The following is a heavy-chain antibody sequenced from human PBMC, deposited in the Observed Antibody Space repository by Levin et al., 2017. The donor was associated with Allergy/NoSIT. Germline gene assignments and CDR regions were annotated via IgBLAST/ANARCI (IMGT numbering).Heavy chain of an antibody. CDR3: VKMGGADDGETHWYFDR. V-gene: IGHV3-23*01. J-gene: IGHJ2*01. CDR2: INYSGGTT. D-gene: IGHD4-17*01. CDR1: EFTFSSYA. Sequence: PSGGSLRLSCAASEFTFSSYAMSWVRQAPGKGLEWVSVINYSGGTTYYADSVKGRSTISRDNSKNTLHLQINSLRADDTALYYCVKMGGADDGETHWYFDRWGRGTLVTVSS.